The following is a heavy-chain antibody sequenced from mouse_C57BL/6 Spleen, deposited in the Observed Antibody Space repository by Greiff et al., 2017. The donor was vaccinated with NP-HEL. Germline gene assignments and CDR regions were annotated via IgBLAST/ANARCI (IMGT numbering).Heavy chain of an antibody. D-gene: IGHD4-1*01. CDR1: GYAFTNYL. J-gene: IGHJ1*03. V-gene: IGHV1-54*01. CDR2: INPGSGGT. Sequence: QVQLKESGAELVRPGTSVKVSCKASGYAFTNYLIEWVKQRPGQGLEWIGVINPGSGGTNYNEKFKGKATLTADKSSSTAYMQLSSLTSEDSAVYFCARWGDWDWYFDVWGTGTTVTVSS. CDR3: ARWGDWDWYFDV.